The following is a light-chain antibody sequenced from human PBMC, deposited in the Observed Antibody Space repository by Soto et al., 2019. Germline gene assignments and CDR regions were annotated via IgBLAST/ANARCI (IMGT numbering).Light chain of an antibody. J-gene: IGKJ5*01. CDR2: GAS. CDR3: QQHNNWPPIT. V-gene: IGKV3-15*01. Sequence: EIVLTQSPATLSVSPGESAALSCRASQSVRTKLAWYQQRPGQAPRLLIYGASTRATGIPARFSGSGSGTEFTLIITSLQSEDCGVYYCQQHNNWPPITFGQGTRL. CDR1: QSVRTK.